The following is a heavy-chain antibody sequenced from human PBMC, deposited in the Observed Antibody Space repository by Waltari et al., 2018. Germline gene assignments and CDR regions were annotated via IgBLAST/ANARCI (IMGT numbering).Heavy chain of an antibody. V-gene: IGHV1-8*01. CDR2: IKPNTGAA. D-gene: IGHD1-1*01. Sequence: QVQLVQSGAEVKKPGASVRVSCKASGYTFISYDINWVRQAPGQGLEWMGWIKPNTGAARFAQNFQDRVTMTRSTSETTAYMEISDLTSHDTAVYYCARGDNWNDRLDFWGQGTKVTVSS. CDR1: GYTFISYD. J-gene: IGHJ3*01. CDR3: ARGDNWNDRLDF.